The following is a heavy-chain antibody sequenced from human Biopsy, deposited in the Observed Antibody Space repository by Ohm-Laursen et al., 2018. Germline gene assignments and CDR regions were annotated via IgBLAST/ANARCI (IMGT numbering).Heavy chain of an antibody. J-gene: IGHJ4*02. D-gene: IGHD1/OR15-1a*01. CDR1: GYPFSNYY. CDR2: INPNNGAT. V-gene: IGHV1-2*06. Sequence: GASVKVSCKTSGYPFSNYYLFWVRQAPGQGLEWMGRINPNNGATVYAQKFKVRVTMTRDTSMSTVYTELLNLKSDDTAVYYCARMEQPHDYWGQGTLVTVSS. CDR3: ARMEQPHDY.